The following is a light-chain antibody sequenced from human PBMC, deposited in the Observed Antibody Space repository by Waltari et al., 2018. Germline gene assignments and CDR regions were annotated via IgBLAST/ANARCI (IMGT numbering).Light chain of an antibody. CDR1: RSNIGSNY. J-gene: IGLJ3*02. CDR3: AARDDGLSGRV. V-gene: IGLV1-47*01. Sequence: QSVLTQPPSASGTPGQRVTISCSGSRSNIGSNYVYWYQQPPGTAPNLLIYRNNQRPSGVPDRFSGSNSGTSASLAIRGLRSEDEADYYCAARDDGLSGRVFGGGTKVTVL. CDR2: RNN.